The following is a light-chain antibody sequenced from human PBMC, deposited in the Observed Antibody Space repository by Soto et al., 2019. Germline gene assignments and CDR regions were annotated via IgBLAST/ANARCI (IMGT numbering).Light chain of an antibody. J-gene: IGLJ1*01. CDR2: GNT. V-gene: IGLV1-40*01. CDR1: SSNIGAGYD. Sequence: QPVLTQPPSVSGAPGQRVTISCTGSSSNIGAGYDVHWYQQLPGTAPKLLIYGNTNRPSGVPDRFSGSKSDTSASLAITGLQAEDEADYYCQSFDSSLSAYVFGTGTKVTVL. CDR3: QSFDSSLSAYV.